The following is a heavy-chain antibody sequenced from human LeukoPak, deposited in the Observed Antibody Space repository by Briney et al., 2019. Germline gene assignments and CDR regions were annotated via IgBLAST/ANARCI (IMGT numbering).Heavy chain of an antibody. Sequence: GGSLRLSCAASGFSFSSSTMHWVRQTPGKGLEWVSSIISYSSYIYYADSVKGRFTISRDNAKNSLFLQMDSLRAEDTAVYYCAKGGGVIGRSYYFDYWGQGTLVTVSS. D-gene: IGHD2-8*02. CDR1: GFSFSSST. CDR3: AKGGGVIGRSYYFDY. J-gene: IGHJ4*02. V-gene: IGHV3-21*01. CDR2: IISYSSYI.